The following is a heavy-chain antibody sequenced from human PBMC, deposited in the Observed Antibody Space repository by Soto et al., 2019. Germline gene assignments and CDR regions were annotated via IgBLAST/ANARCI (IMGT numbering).Heavy chain of an antibody. J-gene: IGHJ4*02. D-gene: IGHD3-10*01. CDR2: ISNDGTNT. CDR3: AKGGRMVRGDYFDY. CDR1: GFTFSCYV. Sequence: GGSLRLSCAASGFTFSCYVMHGVRQAPGKGLEWVAVISNDGTNTYYVDSVKGRFTIPRDNSKNTLYLQMNSLRAEDTAVYYCAKGGRMVRGDYFDYWGQGTLVTVSS. V-gene: IGHV3-30*18.